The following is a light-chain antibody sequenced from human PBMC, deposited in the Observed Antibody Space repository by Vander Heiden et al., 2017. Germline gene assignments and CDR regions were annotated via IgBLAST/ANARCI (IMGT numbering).Light chain of an antibody. J-gene: IGLJ3*02. CDR2: KDS. Sequence: SYELPQPPPVSVSPGQPARTTCSGEALPKQYAYWYQQKSARAPVLVIYKDSGRPSGIPERFSGSSSGTTVTLTISGVQAEDEADYYCQSADSSGTYWVFGGGTKLTVL. CDR3: QSADSSGTYWV. V-gene: IGLV3-25*03. CDR1: ALPKQY.